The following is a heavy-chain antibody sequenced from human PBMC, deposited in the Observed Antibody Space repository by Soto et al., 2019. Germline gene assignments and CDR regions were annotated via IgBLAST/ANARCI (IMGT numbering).Heavy chain of an antibody. CDR3: TKYDSSGYFYSPFDS. J-gene: IGHJ4*02. Sequence: GGSLRLSCAASGFTFSSYAISWVRQAPGKGLEWVSAISGGGGSTYYADSVKGRFTISRDNSKNTLYLQMNSLRAEDTALYYCTKYDSSGYFYSPFDSWGRGTLVTVSS. CDR1: GFTFSSYA. CDR2: ISGGGGST. V-gene: IGHV3-23*01. D-gene: IGHD3-22*01.